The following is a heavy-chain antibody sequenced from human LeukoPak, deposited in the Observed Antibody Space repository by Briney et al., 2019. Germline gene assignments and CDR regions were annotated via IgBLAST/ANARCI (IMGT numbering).Heavy chain of an antibody. V-gene: IGHV3-30*03. CDR3: ARDRGSYGSDATYFDY. CDR1: EFIFTNYG. D-gene: IGHD5-18*01. J-gene: IGHJ4*02. CDR2: ISYDGGNQ. Sequence: GGSLRLSCIASEFIFTNYGMHWVRQAPGKGLEWVALISYDGGNQYYADSVKGRFTISRDNSKNTLYLQMNSLRAEDTAVYYCARDRGSYGSDATYFDYWGQGTLVTVSS.